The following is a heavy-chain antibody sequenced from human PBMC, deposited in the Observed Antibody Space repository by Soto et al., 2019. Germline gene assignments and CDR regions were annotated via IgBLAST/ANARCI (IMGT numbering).Heavy chain of an antibody. J-gene: IGHJ3*02. CDR2: ISYDGKNE. CDR1: GFTFGAYS. V-gene: IGHV3-30*04. D-gene: IGHD1-26*01. Sequence: QVQLVESGGGVVQPGRSLRLSCAASGFTFGAYSMHWVRQPPGKGLEWVAVISYDGKNERYTDPVKGRFTVSRDNSKSTIYVQMNRLRSEDMAVYYCARDGYSGRSDGVDIWGQGTMVTVSS. CDR3: ARDGYSGRSDGVDI.